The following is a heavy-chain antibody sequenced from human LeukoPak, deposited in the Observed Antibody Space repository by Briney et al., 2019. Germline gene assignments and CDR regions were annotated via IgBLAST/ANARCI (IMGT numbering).Heavy chain of an antibody. CDR3: ARREASADFDY. J-gene: IGHJ4*02. Sequence: GESLKISCQGSGYSFNNFWIGWVRQMPGKGLEWMGIIYSGDSDTRYSPSFHGQVTISVDRSVSTVYLQWSSLKASDTAKYYCARREASADFDYWGQGTLVTVSS. CDR1: GYSFNNFW. V-gene: IGHV5-51*01. CDR2: IYSGDSDT. D-gene: IGHD2-15*01.